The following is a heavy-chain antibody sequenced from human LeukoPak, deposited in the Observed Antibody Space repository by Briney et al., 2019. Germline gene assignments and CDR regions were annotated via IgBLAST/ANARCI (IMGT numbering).Heavy chain of an antibody. D-gene: IGHD3-10*01. J-gene: IGHJ4*02. Sequence: PGGSLRLSSAASGFSFTTYWMSWVRQAPGKGLEWVANIKQDGTEKYYVDSVKGRFTISRENAENSLYLQMNSLRVEDTAVYYCAKLAKYFYGSETYYFFEHWGQGTPVTASS. CDR1: GFSFTTYW. CDR2: IKQDGTEK. V-gene: IGHV3-7*01. CDR3: AKLAKYFYGSETYYFFEH.